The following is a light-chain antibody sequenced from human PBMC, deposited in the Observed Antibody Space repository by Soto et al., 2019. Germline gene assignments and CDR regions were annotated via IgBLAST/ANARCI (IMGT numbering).Light chain of an antibody. CDR3: QQFGSSPRT. CDR1: QSVSSTY. J-gene: IGKJ1*01. CDR2: GAS. V-gene: IGKV3-20*01. Sequence: VLTQSPGTLSLSPGERATLSYRASQSVSSTYLAWYQLKPGQAPRLLIYGASSRATGIPDRFSGSGSGTDFTLTISRLEPEDFAVYYCQQFGSSPRTFGQGTKVEI.